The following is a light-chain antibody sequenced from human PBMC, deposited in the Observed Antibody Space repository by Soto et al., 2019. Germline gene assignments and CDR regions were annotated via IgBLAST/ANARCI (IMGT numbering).Light chain of an antibody. CDR2: LGS. Sequence: DIVMTQSPLSLPVTPGEPASISCRSSQSLLHSNGYDYLDWYLQKPGQSPQLLIYLGSNRASGVPDRFSGSGLGADFTLKISRVEAVDVGVYYCRQALQTPGTFGGGTKVEIK. J-gene: IGKJ4*01. CDR3: RQALQTPGT. V-gene: IGKV2-28*01. CDR1: QSLLHSNGYDY.